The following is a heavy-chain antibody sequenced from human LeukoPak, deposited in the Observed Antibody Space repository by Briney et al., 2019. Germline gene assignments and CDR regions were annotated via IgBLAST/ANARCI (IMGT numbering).Heavy chain of an antibody. J-gene: IGHJ5*02. D-gene: IGHD6-13*01. CDR3: ARDSSSWYVSWLDP. CDR2: IYTSGST. Sequence: SETLSLTCTVSGGSISSYYWSWIRQPAGKGLEWIGRIYTSGSTNYNPSLKSRVTMSVDTSKNQFSLKLSSVTAADTAVYYCARDSSSWYVSWLDPWGQGTLVTVSS. V-gene: IGHV4-4*07. CDR1: GGSISSYY.